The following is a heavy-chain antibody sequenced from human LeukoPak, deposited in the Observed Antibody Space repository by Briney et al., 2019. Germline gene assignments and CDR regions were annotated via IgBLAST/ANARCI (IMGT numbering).Heavy chain of an antibody. CDR2: INAGNGNT. V-gene: IGHV1-3*01. CDR3: ARTSTVPHPPYYYYGMDV. CDR1: GYTFTSYA. D-gene: IGHD4-17*01. Sequence: GASVKVSCKASGYTFTSYAMHWVRQAPGQRLEWMGWINAGNGNTKYSQKFQGRVTITRDTSASTAYMELSSLRSEDTAVYYCARTSTVPHPPYYYYGMDVWGQGTTVTVSS. J-gene: IGHJ6*02.